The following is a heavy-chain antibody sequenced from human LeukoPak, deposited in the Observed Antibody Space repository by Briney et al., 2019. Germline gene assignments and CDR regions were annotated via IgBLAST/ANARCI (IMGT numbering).Heavy chain of an antibody. CDR3: ARTYYYDSLDY. CDR2: ISYDGSNK. Sequence: GGSLRLSCAASGFTFSSYAMHWVRQAPGKGLEWVAVISYDGSNKYCADSVKGRFTISRDNAKNSLYLQMNSLRAEDTAVYYCARTYYYDSLDYWGQGTLVTVSS. V-gene: IGHV3-30*04. J-gene: IGHJ4*02. CDR1: GFTFSSYA. D-gene: IGHD3-22*01.